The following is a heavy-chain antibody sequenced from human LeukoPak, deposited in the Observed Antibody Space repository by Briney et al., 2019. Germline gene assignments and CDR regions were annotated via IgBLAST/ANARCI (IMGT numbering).Heavy chain of an antibody. Sequence: AGGSLRLSCAASGFTFDDYAMHWVRQAPGKGLEWVSGISWNSGSIGYADSVKGRFTISRDNAKNSLYLQMNSLRAEDTALYYCAKDIHGTGGNSGPFDYWGQGTLVTVSS. CDR3: AKDIHGTGGNSGPFDY. D-gene: IGHD4-23*01. V-gene: IGHV3-9*01. J-gene: IGHJ4*02. CDR1: GFTFDDYA. CDR2: ISWNSGSI.